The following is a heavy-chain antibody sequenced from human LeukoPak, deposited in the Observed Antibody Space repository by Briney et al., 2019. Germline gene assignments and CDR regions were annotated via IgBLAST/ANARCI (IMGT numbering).Heavy chain of an antibody. Sequence: ASVKVSCKASGYTFTGYYMHWVRQAPGQGLEWMGWINPNSGGTNYAQKFQGRVTMTRDTSISTAYMELSRLRSDDTAVYYCARDLFDYYDSSGLACWGQGTLVTVSS. V-gene: IGHV1-2*02. D-gene: IGHD3-22*01. CDR3: ARDLFDYYDSSGLAC. J-gene: IGHJ4*02. CDR1: GYTFTGYY. CDR2: INPNSGGT.